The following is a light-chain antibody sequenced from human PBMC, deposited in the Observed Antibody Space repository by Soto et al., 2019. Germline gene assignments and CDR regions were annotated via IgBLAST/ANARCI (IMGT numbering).Light chain of an antibody. V-gene: IGKV3-20*01. J-gene: IGKJ2*01. CDR2: AAS. CDR3: QQYGNGSYT. Sequence: EIVLTQSPGTLSLSPGERVTLSCRASQSVTNNNLAWCQQKPGQAPRLLIHAASTRPVGIPVRFSGVWSGTDFTLAISRLAPEDFAVYYCQQYGNGSYTFCQGPKVQMK. CDR1: QSVTNNN.